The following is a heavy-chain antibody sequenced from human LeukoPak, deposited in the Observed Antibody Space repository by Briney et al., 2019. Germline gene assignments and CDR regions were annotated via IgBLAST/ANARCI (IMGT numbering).Heavy chain of an antibody. V-gene: IGHV3-74*01. D-gene: IGHD2-2*01. CDR3: AISRIVPAALDY. Sequence: AGGSLRLSCAASGFTFSNYWMHWVRQAPGKGLVWVSRISSDESITSYADSVKGRFTISRDNAKNSLYLQMNSLRAEDMALYYCAISRIVPAALDYWGQGTLVTVSS. CDR1: GFTFSNYW. CDR2: ISSDESIT. J-gene: IGHJ4*02.